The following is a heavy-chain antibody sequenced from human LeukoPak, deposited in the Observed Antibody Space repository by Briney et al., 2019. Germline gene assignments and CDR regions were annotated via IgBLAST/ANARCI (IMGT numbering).Heavy chain of an antibody. CDR2: IYYGGTT. V-gene: IGHV4-39*01. CDR1: GGSISSSKYY. CDR3: AGVRGIISRNWFDP. J-gene: IGHJ5*02. D-gene: IGHD3-10*01. Sequence: SETLSLTCTVPGGSISSSKYYWGWIRQPPGKGLGWIGTIYYGGTTYYNPSLKSRVNISVDTSKNQFSLKLSSVTAADTAVYFCAGVRGIISRNWFDPWGHGTLVTVSS.